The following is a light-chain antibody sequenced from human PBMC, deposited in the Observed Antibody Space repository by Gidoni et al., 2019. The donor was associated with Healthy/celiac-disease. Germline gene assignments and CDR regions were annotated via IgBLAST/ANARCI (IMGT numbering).Light chain of an antibody. Sequence: QSALTQPASVSGSPGQSLTISCTGTSSDVGGYNYVPWYQQHPGKAPKLMIYDVGNRPSGVSNRFSGSKSGNPASLTISGLQAEDEADYYCSSYTSSSTGVFGTGTKVTVL. CDR1: SSDVGGYNY. V-gene: IGLV2-14*03. CDR2: DVG. CDR3: SSYTSSSTGV. J-gene: IGLJ1*01.